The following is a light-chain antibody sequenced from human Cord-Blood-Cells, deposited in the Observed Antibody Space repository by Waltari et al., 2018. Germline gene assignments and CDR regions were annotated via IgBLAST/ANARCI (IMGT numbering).Light chain of an antibody. CDR3: QQSYSTPPYT. Sequence: DLKMTQTPSSLSASVGDRVTIPCRASQSISSYLNWYQQKPGKAPKLLIYAASSLQSGVPSRFSGSGSGTDFTLTISSLQPEDFATYYCQQSYSTPPYTFGQGTKLEIK. CDR1: QSISSY. V-gene: IGKV1-39*01. CDR2: AAS. J-gene: IGKJ2*01.